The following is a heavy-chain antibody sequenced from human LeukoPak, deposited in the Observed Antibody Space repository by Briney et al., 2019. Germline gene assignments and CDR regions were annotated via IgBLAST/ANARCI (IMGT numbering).Heavy chain of an antibody. CDR2: IKQDGSGK. CDR1: GFTFSSYW. Sequence: GGSLRLSCAPSGFTFSSYWMGWVRQAPGKGLEWVANIKQDGSGKYYVDSVKGRFTISRINAKNSLYLQMNSLRAEDTAVYYCARGEYSSSSTVDYWGQGTLVTVSA. CDR3: ARGEYSSSSTVDY. J-gene: IGHJ4*02. D-gene: IGHD6-6*01. V-gene: IGHV3-7*01.